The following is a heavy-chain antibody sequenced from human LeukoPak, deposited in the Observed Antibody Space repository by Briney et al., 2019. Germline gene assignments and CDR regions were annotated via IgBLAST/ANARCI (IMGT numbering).Heavy chain of an antibody. CDR1: GFPFSSYW. CDR2: IKQDGSKK. V-gene: IGHV3-7*04. CDR3: TRVGYIDEGIDY. J-gene: IGHJ4*02. D-gene: IGHD5-24*01. Sequence: GGSLRLSCVASGFPFSSYWMTWVRQAPGKGLEWVANIKQDGSKKSYVDSVKGRFTISRDNAKNSLYLQMNSLRAEDTAIFYCTRVGYIDEGIDYWGQGTLVTVSS.